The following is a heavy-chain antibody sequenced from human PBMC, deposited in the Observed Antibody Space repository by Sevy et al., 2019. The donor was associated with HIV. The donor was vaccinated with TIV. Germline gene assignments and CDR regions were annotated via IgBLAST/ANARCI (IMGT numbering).Heavy chain of an antibody. CDR3: ARDRLLNYGSVCYQDH. Sequence: ASVKVSCKASGYTFTGYYMHWVRQAPGQGLEWMGWINPNRGGTNYAQKFQGRVTMTRDTSISTAYMELSRLRSDDTAVYYCARDRLLNYGSVCYQDHWGQGTLVTVSS. J-gene: IGHJ4*02. V-gene: IGHV1-2*02. D-gene: IGHD3-10*01. CDR1: GYTFTGYY. CDR2: INPNRGGT.